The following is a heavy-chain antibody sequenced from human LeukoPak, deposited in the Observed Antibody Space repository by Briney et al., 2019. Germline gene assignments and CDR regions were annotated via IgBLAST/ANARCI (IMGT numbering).Heavy chain of an antibody. CDR3: ARIQMATIDFDY. V-gene: IGHV1-2*02. Sequence: ASVKVSCXASGYTFTGYYMHWVRQAHGQGLEWMGWINPNSGGTNYAQKFQGRVTMTRDTSISTAYMELSRLRSDDTAVYYCARIQMATIDFDYWGQGTLVTVSS. D-gene: IGHD5-24*01. CDR1: GYTFTGYY. CDR2: INPNSGGT. J-gene: IGHJ4*02.